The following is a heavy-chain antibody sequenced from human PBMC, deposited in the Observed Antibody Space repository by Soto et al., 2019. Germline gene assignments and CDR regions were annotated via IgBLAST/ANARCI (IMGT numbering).Heavy chain of an antibody. D-gene: IGHD2-2*01. CDR1: GFTLSNIW. V-gene: IGHV3-15*01. CDR2: IKSKSDGGTT. J-gene: IGHJ4*02. Sequence: GGSLRLSCAASGFTLSNIWMSWVRQAPGRGLEWVGRIKSKSDGGTTDYAAPVRGRFTISRDDSKNTLFLQMNSLETEDTAMYYRTTAPPAAFNVWGQGTLVTVSS. CDR3: TTAPPAAFNV.